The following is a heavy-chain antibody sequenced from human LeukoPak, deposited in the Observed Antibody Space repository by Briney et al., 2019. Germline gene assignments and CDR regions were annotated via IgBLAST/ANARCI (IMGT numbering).Heavy chain of an antibody. Sequence: EASVKVSCKASGYTFTSYGISWVRQAPGQGLEWMGWISAYNGNTNYAQKLQGRVTMTTDTSTSTAYMELRSLRSEDTAVYYCARGVGRAAAIAYFDYWGQGTLVTVSS. D-gene: IGHD6-13*01. J-gene: IGHJ4*02. CDR2: ISAYNGNT. CDR1: GYTFTSYG. V-gene: IGHV1-18*01. CDR3: ARGVGRAAAIAYFDY.